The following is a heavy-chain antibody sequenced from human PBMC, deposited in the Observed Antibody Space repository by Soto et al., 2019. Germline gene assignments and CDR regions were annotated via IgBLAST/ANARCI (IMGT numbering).Heavy chain of an antibody. V-gene: IGHV4-31*03. J-gene: IGHJ5*02. Sequence: QVQLQESGPGLVKPSQTLSLTCTVSGGSISSGGYYWSWIRQHPGKGLEWIGYIYYSGSTYYNPSLESRVTISVDTSKNPFSRKLSSVTAADAAVYYCARGNQLTIIVGVGFDPWGQGTLVTVSS. CDR2: IYYSGST. CDR1: GGSISSGGYY. CDR3: ARGNQLTIIVGVGFDP. D-gene: IGHD3-22*01.